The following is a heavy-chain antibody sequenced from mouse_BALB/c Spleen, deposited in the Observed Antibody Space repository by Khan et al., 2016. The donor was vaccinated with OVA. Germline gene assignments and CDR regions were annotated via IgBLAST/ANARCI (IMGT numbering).Heavy chain of an antibody. V-gene: IGHV9-2-1*01. J-gene: IGHJ4*01. Sequence: QIQLVQSGPELKKPGETVKISCKASGYTFTDYSMHWVKQAPGKGLKWMGWINTETGEPTYADDFKGRFAFSLETSASTAYLQINNLKNEDTATYFCAFNGDYAMDYWGQGTSVTVSS. CDR1: GYTFTDYS. CDR2: INTETGEP. CDR3: AFNGDYAMDY.